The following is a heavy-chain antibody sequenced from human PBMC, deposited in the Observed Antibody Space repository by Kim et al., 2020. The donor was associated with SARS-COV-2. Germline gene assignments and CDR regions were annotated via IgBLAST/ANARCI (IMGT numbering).Heavy chain of an antibody. CDR3: AGEIAAAPRRVDY. V-gene: IGHV4-34*01. CDR2: INHSGST. Sequence: SETLSLTCAVYGGSFSGYYWSWIRQPPGKGLEWIGEINHSGSTNYNPSLKSRVTISVDTSKNQFSLKLSSVTAADTAVYYCAGEIAAAPRRVDYWGQGTLVTFSS. CDR1: GGSFSGYY. D-gene: IGHD6-13*01. J-gene: IGHJ4*02.